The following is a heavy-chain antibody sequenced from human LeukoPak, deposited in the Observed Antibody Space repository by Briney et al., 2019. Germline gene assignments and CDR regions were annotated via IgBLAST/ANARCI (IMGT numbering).Heavy chain of an antibody. CDR2: INHSGST. J-gene: IGHJ6*03. Sequence: SETLSLTCAVYGGSFSGYYWSWIRQPPGKGLEWIGEINHSGSTNYNPSLKSRVTISVDTSKNQFSLKLSSVTAADTAVYYCARDRVGQQLVGRKYYYYYMDVWGKGNTVTVSS. CDR1: GGSFSGYY. D-gene: IGHD6-13*01. V-gene: IGHV4-34*01. CDR3: ARDRVGQQLVGRKYYYYYMDV.